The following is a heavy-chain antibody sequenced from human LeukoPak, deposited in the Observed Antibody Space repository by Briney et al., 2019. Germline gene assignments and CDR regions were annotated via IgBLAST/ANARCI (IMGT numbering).Heavy chain of an antibody. CDR2: IKEDGSEK. V-gene: IGHV3-7*02. J-gene: IGHJ5*02. CDR3: ASGGYTFGA. D-gene: IGHD5-12*01. CDR1: GFXFSSYW. Sequence: GGSLRLSCAASGFXFSSYWISWVRQAPGKGLEWVANIKEDGSEKNCVDSVKGRFTISRDNTKNSLYLQMNSLRAEDTAVYYCASGGYTFGAWGQGTLVTVSS.